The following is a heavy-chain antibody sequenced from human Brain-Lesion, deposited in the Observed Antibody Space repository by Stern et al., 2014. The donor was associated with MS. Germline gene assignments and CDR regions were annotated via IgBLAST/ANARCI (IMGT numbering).Heavy chain of an antibody. Sequence: EDQLVESGGGLVQPGGSLRLSCAASGFTFSNSWMHWVRQAPGKGLVGVSRINRDGSTTTYADSVKGRFTISRDNAKNTLYLQMSSLRAEDTAVYYCTILSGPYDHWGQGTLVTVSS. CDR3: TILSGPYDH. J-gene: IGHJ4*02. CDR1: GFTFSNSW. V-gene: IGHV3-74*02. CDR2: INRDGSTT. D-gene: IGHD3-10*01.